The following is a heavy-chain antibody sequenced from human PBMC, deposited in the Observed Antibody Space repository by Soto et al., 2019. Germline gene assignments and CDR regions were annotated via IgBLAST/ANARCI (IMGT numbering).Heavy chain of an antibody. V-gene: IGHV3-21*01. CDR3: ARDGGVAATLANYFDY. Sequence: PGGSLRLSCAASGFTFNSYSMNWVRDAPGKGLEWVSSMSRSSRYIYYADSVKGRFTISRDNARNSVYLQMNSLRAEDTAVYYCARDGGVAATLANYFDYWGQGTLVTVSS. J-gene: IGHJ4*02. CDR2: MSRSSRYI. CDR1: GFTFNSYS. D-gene: IGHD2-15*01.